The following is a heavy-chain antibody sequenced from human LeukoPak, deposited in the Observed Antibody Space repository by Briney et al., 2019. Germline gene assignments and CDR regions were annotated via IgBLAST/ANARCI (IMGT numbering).Heavy chain of an antibody. V-gene: IGHV3-30*04. CDR2: ISDDGSDK. CDR1: GFTFSSHA. CDR3: AREGWNDEIDY. J-gene: IGHJ4*02. D-gene: IGHD1-1*01. Sequence: GGSLRLSCAASGFTFSSHAMHWVRQAPGKGLEWVAVISDDGSDKYYADSVKGRFPISRDNSKNTLFLQMNSLRAEDTAVYYCAREGWNDEIDYWGQGTLVTVSS.